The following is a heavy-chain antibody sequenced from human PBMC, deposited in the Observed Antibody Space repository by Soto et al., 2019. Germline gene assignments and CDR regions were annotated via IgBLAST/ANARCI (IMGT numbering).Heavy chain of an antibody. V-gene: IGHV4-61*05. CDR3: ARHPDGDSV. CDR2: IYYSGST. J-gene: IGHJ6*02. CDR1: GGSSSSSSYY. Sequence: PSETLSLTCTVSGGSSSSSSYYWGWIRQPPGKGPEWIGYIYYSGSTNYNPSLKSRVTISVDTSKNQFSLKLSSVTAADTAVYYCARHPDGDSVWGQGTTVTVSS. D-gene: IGHD7-27*01.